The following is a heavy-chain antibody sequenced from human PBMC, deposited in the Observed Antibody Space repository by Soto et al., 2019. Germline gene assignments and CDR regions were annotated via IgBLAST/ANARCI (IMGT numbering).Heavy chain of an antibody. Sequence: GASVKVSCKASGGTFSSYTISWVRQAPGQGLEWKGRIIPILGIANYAQKFQGRVTITADKSTSTAYMELSSLRSEDTAVYYCAVDQYYYDSSGTILSDAFDIWGQGTMVTVSS. J-gene: IGHJ3*02. CDR1: GGTFSSYT. CDR3: AVDQYYYDSSGTILSDAFDI. CDR2: IIPILGIA. D-gene: IGHD3-22*01. V-gene: IGHV1-69*02.